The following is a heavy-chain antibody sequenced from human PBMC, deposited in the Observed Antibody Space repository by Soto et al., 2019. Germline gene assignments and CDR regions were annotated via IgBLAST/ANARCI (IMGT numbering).Heavy chain of an antibody. CDR1: GFTFSGYA. V-gene: IGHV3-23*01. J-gene: IGHJ4*02. Sequence: GGSQRRACAASGFTFSGYAVSWVRQAPGKGLEWVSAISGSGGNTYYADSVKGRFTISRDNSKNTLYLQMNSLRAEDTAIYYCATSGYTFSAFDYWGQGTLVTVSS. CDR3: ATSGYTFSAFDY. D-gene: IGHD5-18*01. CDR2: ISGSGGNT.